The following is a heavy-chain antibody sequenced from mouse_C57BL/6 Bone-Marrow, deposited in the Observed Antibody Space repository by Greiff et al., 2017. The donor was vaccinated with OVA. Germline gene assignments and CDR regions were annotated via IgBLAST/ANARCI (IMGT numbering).Heavy chain of an antibody. D-gene: IGHD1-1*01. J-gene: IGHJ1*03. Sequence: QVQLKQSGPGLVQPSPSLSITCTVSGFSLTSYGVHWVRQSPGQGLEWLGVIRRGGSEDYKAALMSRLSITKDNSTSQVFFRMNSLQADDTATYYCAKTWYSVSSYWYFDVWGTGTPVTVSS. CDR3: AKTWYSVSSYWYFDV. CDR2: IRRGGSE. V-gene: IGHV2-5*01. CDR1: GFSLTSYG.